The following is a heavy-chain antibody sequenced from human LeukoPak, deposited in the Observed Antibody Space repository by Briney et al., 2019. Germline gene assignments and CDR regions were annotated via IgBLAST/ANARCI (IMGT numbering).Heavy chain of an antibody. CDR1: GYTFTSYG. V-gene: IGHV1-18*01. CDR2: ISAYNGNT. D-gene: IGHD1-26*01. J-gene: IGHJ4*02. Sequence: ASVKVSFKASGYTFTSYGISWVRQAPGQGLEWMGWISAYNGNTNYAQKLQGRVTMATDTSTSTAYMELRSLRSDDTAVYYCARDLPSSGSYLYWGQGTLVTVSS. CDR3: ARDLPSSGSYLY.